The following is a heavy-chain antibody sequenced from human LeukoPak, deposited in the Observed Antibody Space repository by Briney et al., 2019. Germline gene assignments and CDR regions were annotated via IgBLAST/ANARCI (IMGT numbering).Heavy chain of an antibody. J-gene: IGHJ4*02. Sequence: PGRSLRLSCAASGFTFSSYGMHWVRQAPGKGLEWVAVISYDGSNKYYADSVKGRFTISRDNSKNTLYLQMNSLRAEDTAVYYCAKDGIVTMVRGAPFDYWGQGTLVTVSS. D-gene: IGHD3-10*01. V-gene: IGHV3-30*18. CDR2: ISYDGSNK. CDR1: GFTFSSYG. CDR3: AKDGIVTMVRGAPFDY.